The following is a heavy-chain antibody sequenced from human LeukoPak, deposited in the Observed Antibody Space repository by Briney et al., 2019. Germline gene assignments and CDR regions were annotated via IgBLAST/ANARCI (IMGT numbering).Heavy chain of an antibody. CDR1: GASVSSYY. CDR3: ARGPLDSGYTYFDY. D-gene: IGHD5-12*01. CDR2: FSYSGST. Sequence: SETLSLTCTVSGASVSSYYWSWIRQPPGKGPEWIGYFSYSGSTNYNPSLKSRVTISVDTSKNQFSLNLSSATAADTAVYYSARGPLDSGYTYFDYWGQGTLVSVAS. V-gene: IGHV4-59*02. J-gene: IGHJ4*02.